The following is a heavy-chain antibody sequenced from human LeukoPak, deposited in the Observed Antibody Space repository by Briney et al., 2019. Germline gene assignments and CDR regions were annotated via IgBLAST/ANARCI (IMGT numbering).Heavy chain of an antibody. D-gene: IGHD3-10*01. J-gene: IGHJ5*02. CDR1: GYTFTSYD. V-gene: IGHV1-18*01. Sequence: ASVKVSCKASGYTFTSYDINWVRQATGQGLEWMGWMNPNSGNTNYTQKLQGRVTMTTDTSRSTAYMELRSLRFDDTAMYYCARDLGGYYGSGRTPGWFDPWGQGTLATVSS. CDR2: MNPNSGNT. CDR3: ARDLGGYYGSGRTPGWFDP.